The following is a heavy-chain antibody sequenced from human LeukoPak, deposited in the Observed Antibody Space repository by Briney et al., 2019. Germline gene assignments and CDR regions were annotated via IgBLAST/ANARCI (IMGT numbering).Heavy chain of an antibody. D-gene: IGHD3-9*01. Sequence: PGRSLRLSCAASGFTFSSYGMHWVRQAPGKGLEWVAVIWYDGSNKYYADSVKGRFTISRDNSKSTLYLQMNSLRAGDTALYYCAKAGYINYYAYYYMDVWGKGTTVTVSS. CDR3: AKAGYINYYAYYYMDV. J-gene: IGHJ6*03. CDR2: IWYDGSNK. V-gene: IGHV3-33*06. CDR1: GFTFSSYG.